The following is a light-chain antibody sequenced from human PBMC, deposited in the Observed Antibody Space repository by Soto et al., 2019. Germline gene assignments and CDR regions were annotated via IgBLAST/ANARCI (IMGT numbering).Light chain of an antibody. V-gene: IGKV3-15*01. CDR3: QQYHNWWT. J-gene: IGKJ1*01. CDR1: QSVSSK. CDR2: GAS. Sequence: ELVMTQSPAPLSVSPGERATLSCRASQSVSSKLAWFQQKPGQAPKRLIYGASTRAIGTPARFSGSGSGTEFTLTISSLQSEDFAVYYCQQYHNWWTFGQGTKVDIK.